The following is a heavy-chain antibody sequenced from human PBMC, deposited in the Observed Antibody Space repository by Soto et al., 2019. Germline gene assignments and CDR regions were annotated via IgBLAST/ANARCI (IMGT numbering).Heavy chain of an antibody. J-gene: IGHJ4*02. CDR1: GDTFNFYS. Sequence: QVQLVQSGAEVKRPGSSVKVSCKASGDTFNFYSINWVRQAPGLGLEWMGRVNPILSMSNYAQRFQGRVTMPADKSTSTAYMELRGLRSEDTAIYYCATSYGSGYRDFDFWGEGALVTVSS. V-gene: IGHV1-69*04. D-gene: IGHD3-10*01. CDR3: ATSYGSGYRDFDF. CDR2: VNPILSMS.